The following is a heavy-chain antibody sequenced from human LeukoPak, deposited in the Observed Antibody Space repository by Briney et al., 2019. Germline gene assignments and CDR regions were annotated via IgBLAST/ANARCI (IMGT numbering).Heavy chain of an antibody. D-gene: IGHD5-24*01. CDR3: ARLRVEMAAYAFDI. CDR1: GGSISSSSYH. CDR2: IYYTGGT. Sequence: SETLSLTCTVSGGSISSSSYHWGWVRQPPGKGLEWIGSIYYTGGTYYNPSLKSRVTISVDMSKNQFSVELSSVTAADTAVYYCARLRVEMAAYAFDIWGQGTKVTVSS. J-gene: IGHJ3*02. V-gene: IGHV4-39*01.